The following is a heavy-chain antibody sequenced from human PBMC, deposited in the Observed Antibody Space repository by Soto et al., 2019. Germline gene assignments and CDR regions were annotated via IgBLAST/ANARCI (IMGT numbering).Heavy chain of an antibody. CDR3: ARVTGEFSLPGSLDFDF. CDR2: IYHTGHT. J-gene: IGHJ4*02. CDR1: NFSISSGYY. Sequence: SETLSLTRTVSNFSISSGYYWGWLRPPPGKGLEWIATIYHTGHTYYNPSLRSRVTISVETSENQFSLKLRSATAADTAFYYCARVTGEFSLPGSLDFDFGRQGALVSVSS. V-gene: IGHV4-38-2*02. D-gene: IGHD3-16*01.